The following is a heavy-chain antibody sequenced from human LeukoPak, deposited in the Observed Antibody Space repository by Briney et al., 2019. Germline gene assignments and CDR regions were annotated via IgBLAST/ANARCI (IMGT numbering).Heavy chain of an antibody. CDR3: ARLRYSSSWYYFDY. J-gene: IGHJ4*02. V-gene: IGHV4-59*08. CDR2: IYYSGNT. Sequence: SETLSLTCTVSGGSISSYYWSWIRQPPGKGLEWIAHIYYSGNTNYNPSLKSRVTISVDTSKNQFSLKLSSVTAADTAVYYCARLRYSSSWYYFDYWGQGTLVTVSS. D-gene: IGHD6-13*01. CDR1: GGSISSYY.